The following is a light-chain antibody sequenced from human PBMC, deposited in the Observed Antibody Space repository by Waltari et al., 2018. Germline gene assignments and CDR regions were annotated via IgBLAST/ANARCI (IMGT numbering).Light chain of an antibody. Sequence: DVAMTQSPLSLPVRLGEPAPISCSSNQSLLHRTGNNYWDWYLQKPGRSPHLLIYLGFNRASGVPDRFSGSGSGTDFTLKSSRVEAEDVGLYYCMQALQNPPTFGRGTRVEI. CDR3: MQALQNPPT. CDR1: QSLLHRTGNNY. CDR2: LGF. J-gene: IGKJ2*01. V-gene: IGKV2-28*01.